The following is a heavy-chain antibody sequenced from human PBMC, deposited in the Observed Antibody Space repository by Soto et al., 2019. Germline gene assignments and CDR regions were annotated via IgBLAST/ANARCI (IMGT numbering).Heavy chain of an antibody. J-gene: IGHJ4*02. CDR3: AKDSEYSSSSGYFDY. Sequence: GGSLRLSCAASGFTFDDYAMHWVRQAPGKGLEWVSGISWNSGSIGYADSVKGRFTISRDNAKNSLYLQMNSLRAEDTALYYCAKDSEYSSSSGYFDYWGQGTLVTVSS. CDR1: GFTFDDYA. CDR2: ISWNSGSI. D-gene: IGHD6-6*01. V-gene: IGHV3-9*01.